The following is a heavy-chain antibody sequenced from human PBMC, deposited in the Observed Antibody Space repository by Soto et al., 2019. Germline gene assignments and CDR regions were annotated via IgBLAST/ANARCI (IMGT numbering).Heavy chain of an antibody. Sequence: ASVKVSCKASGYTFTSYGISWVRQAPGQGLEWMGIINPSGGSTSYAQKFQGRVTMTRDTSTSTVYMELSSLRSEDTAVYYCARGSQQLAYYFDYWGQGTLVTVSS. J-gene: IGHJ4*02. CDR3: ARGSQQLAYYFDY. CDR2: INPSGGST. CDR1: GYTFTSYG. V-gene: IGHV1-46*03. D-gene: IGHD6-13*01.